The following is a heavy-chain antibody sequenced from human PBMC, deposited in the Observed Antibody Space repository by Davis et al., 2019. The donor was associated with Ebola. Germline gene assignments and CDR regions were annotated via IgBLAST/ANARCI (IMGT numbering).Heavy chain of an antibody. J-gene: IGHJ6*02. D-gene: IGHD3-16*01. Sequence: SETLSLTCAVYGGSFSGYYWSWIRQPPGKGLEWIGEINHSGSTNYNPSLKSRVTISVDTSKNQFSLKLSSVTAADTAVYYCARAGLGSGDMFYYYYYGMDVWGQGTTVTVSS. CDR3: ARAGLGSGDMFYYYYYGMDV. CDR2: INHSGST. CDR1: GGSFSGYY. V-gene: IGHV4-34*01.